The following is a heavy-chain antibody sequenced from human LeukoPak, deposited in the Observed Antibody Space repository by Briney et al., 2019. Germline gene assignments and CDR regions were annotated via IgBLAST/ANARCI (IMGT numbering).Heavy chain of an antibody. D-gene: IGHD5-12*01. CDR2: IYYSGST. CDR1: GGSISSYY. CDR3: ARGPYSGYDYSGFDY. V-gene: IGHV4-59*01. Sequence: SETLSLTCTVSGGSISSYYWSWIRQPPGKGLEWIGYIYYSGSTSYNPSLKSRVTISVDTSKNQFSLKLSSVTAADTAVYYCARGPYSGYDYSGFDYWGQGTLVTVSS. J-gene: IGHJ4*02.